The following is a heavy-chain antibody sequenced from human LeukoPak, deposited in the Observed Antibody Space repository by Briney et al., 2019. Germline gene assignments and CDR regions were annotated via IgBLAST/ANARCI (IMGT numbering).Heavy chain of an antibody. V-gene: IGHV1-18*01. CDR1: GYTYTSYG. CDR3: ARDMEELYDLVYFDY. Sequence: ASVKVSCKASGYTYTSYGISWVRQAPGQGLEWMGWISAYNGDTHYAQKFQGRVTMTTETSTSTAYMELRSLRSDDTAVYYCARDMEELYDLVYFDYWGQGTLVTVSS. D-gene: IGHD1-7*01. CDR2: ISAYNGDT. J-gene: IGHJ4*02.